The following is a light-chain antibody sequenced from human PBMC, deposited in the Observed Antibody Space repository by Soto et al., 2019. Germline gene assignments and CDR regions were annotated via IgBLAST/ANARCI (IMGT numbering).Light chain of an antibody. CDR3: QQANSFPLT. V-gene: IGKV1-12*01. J-gene: IGKJ4*01. Sequence: DIQMTQSPSSVSASVGDRVTITCRASQDIDSRLAWYQQKPGNAPNLLLYAASNLQSGVPSRFSGSGSGTDFTLTISSLQPEDFASYYCQQANSFPLTFGGGTKVEMK. CDR1: QDIDSR. CDR2: AAS.